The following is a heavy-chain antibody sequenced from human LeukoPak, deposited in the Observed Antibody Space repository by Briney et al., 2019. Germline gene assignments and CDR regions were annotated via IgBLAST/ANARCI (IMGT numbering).Heavy chain of an antibody. CDR1: GFTFRSYW. Sequence: GSLKISCEASGFTFRSYWMHWVRQAPGKGLGWVSSINSDGSSTSYADSVKGRFTISRDNAKNTLYLQMNSLRAEDTAVYYCARDRVRMATIYYYDYGMDVWGQGTTVTVSS. V-gene: IGHV3-74*01. CDR3: ARDRVRMATIYYYDYGMDV. J-gene: IGHJ6*02. D-gene: IGHD5-24*01. CDR2: INSDGSST.